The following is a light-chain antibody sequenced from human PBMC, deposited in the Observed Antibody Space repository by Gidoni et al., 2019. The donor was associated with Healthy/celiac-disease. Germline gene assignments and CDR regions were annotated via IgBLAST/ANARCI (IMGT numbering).Light chain of an antibody. J-gene: IGLJ3*02. V-gene: IGLV2-23*01. CDR3: CSYAVSRPWV. CDR2: EGN. CDR1: SSDVGSYNL. Sequence: QSALTQPASVSGSPGQSITISCPGTSSDVGSYNLVSWYQQHPGKAPKLMVYEGNKRPSGISNRVSGSKSDNTSSLTISWLQAEDEADYYCCSYAVSRPWVFGGGTKLTVL.